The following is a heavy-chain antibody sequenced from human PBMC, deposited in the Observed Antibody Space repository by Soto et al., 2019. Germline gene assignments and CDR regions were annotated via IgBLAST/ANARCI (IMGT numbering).Heavy chain of an antibody. V-gene: IGHV3-66*01. J-gene: IGHJ5*02. CDR3: AKDVLRFLEWLLYPWFDP. CDR1: GFTVSSNY. D-gene: IGHD3-3*01. CDR2: IYSGGGT. Sequence: GGSLRLSCAASGFTVSSNYMSWVRQAPGKGLEYVSVIYSGGGTYYADSVKGRFTISRDSSKNTLYLQMNSLRAEDTAVYYCAKDVLRFLEWLLYPWFDPWGQGTLVTVS.